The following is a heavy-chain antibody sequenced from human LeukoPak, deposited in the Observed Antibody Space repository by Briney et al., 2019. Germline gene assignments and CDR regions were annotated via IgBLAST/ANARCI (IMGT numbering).Heavy chain of an antibody. CDR2: ISYDGSNK. Sequence: GASVKVSCKASGYTFTSYAMHWVRQAPGKGLEWVAVISYDGSNKYYADSVKGRFTISRDNSKNTLYLQMNSLRAEDTVVYYCARDGSGYSGYDYGGGYFDYWGQGTLVTVSS. CDR3: ARDGSGYSGYDYGGGYFDY. CDR1: GYTFTSYA. D-gene: IGHD5-12*01. V-gene: IGHV3-30-3*01. J-gene: IGHJ4*02.